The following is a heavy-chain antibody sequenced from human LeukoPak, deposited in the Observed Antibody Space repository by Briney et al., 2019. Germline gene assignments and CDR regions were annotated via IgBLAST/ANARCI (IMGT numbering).Heavy chain of an antibody. CDR1: GYTFTSYY. Sequence: ASVKVSCKASGYTFTSYYIHWVRQAPGQGLEWMAIINPNSGGTNYAQKFQGRVTMTRDTSISTAYMELSRLRSDDTAVYYCARGGIKRMVRGVIINGWFDPWGQGTLVTVSS. CDR3: ARGGIKRMVRGVIINGWFDP. V-gene: IGHV1-2*02. J-gene: IGHJ5*02. D-gene: IGHD3-10*01. CDR2: INPNSGGT.